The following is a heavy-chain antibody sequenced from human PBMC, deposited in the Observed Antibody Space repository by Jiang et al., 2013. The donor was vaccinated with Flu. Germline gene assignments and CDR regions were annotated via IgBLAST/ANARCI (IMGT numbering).Heavy chain of an antibody. CDR2: IYYSGST. Sequence: LLKPSETLSLTCTVSGDSVSSGSYYWSWIRQPPGKGLEWIGYIYYSGSTNYNPSLQSRVTISLDTSKNQFSLKLSSVTAADTAVYYCASSRGWWELPDYWGQGTLVTVSS. D-gene: IGHD1-26*01. CDR1: GDSVSSGSYY. CDR3: ASSRGWWELPDY. V-gene: IGHV4-61*01. J-gene: IGHJ4*02.